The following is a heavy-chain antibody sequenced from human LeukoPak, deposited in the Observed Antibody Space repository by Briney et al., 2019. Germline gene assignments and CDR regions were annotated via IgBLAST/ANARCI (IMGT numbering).Heavy chain of an antibody. V-gene: IGHV3-48*04. J-gene: IGHJ4*02. CDR1: GFTFTAYG. Sequence: GGSLRLSCAASGFTFTAYGMNWVRQAPGKGLEWVSYISSSSSTIYYADSVKGRFTISRDNAKNSLYLQMNSLRAEDTAVYYCARVGSSWTKRGYFDYWGQGTLVTVSS. D-gene: IGHD6-13*01. CDR3: ARVGSSWTKRGYFDY. CDR2: ISSSSSTI.